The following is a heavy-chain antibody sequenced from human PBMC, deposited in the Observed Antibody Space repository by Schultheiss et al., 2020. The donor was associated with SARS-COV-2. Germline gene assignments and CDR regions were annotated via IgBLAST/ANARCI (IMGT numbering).Heavy chain of an antibody. CDR2: ISSSGSTI. D-gene: IGHD5/OR15-5a*01. CDR3: ARESREYGMDV. J-gene: IGHJ6*02. Sequence: GGSLRLSCAASGFTFSSYAMSWVRQAPGKGLEWVSYISSSGSTIYYADSVKGRFTISRDNSQSTLYLQMNSLRAEDTAVYYCARESREYGMDVWGQGTTVTVSS. CDR1: GFTFSSYA. V-gene: IGHV3-48*01.